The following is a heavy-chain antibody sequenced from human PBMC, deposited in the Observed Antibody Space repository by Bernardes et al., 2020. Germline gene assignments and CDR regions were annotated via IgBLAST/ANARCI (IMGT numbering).Heavy chain of an antibody. Sequence: SCAASGFTFRSSAMSWVRQAPGQGLEWVSAISGSGGSTYYADSVKGRFTISRDNSKNTLYLQMNSLRAEDTAVYYCAKSNGQLDYWGQGTLVTVSS. CDR2: ISGSGGST. V-gene: IGHV3-23*01. CDR3: AKSNGQLDY. J-gene: IGHJ4*02. D-gene: IGHD1-1*01. CDR1: GFTFRSSA.